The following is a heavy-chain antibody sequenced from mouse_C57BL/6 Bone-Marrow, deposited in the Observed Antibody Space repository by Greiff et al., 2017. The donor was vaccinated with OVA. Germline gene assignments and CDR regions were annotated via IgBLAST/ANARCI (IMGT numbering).Heavy chain of an antibody. CDR3: ARELFYAMDY. J-gene: IGHJ4*01. Sequence: VQLQESGAELARPGASVKLSCKASGYTFTSYGISWVKQRTGQGLEWIGEIYPRSGNTYYNEKFKGKATLTADKSSSTAYMELRSLTSEDSAVYFCARELFYAMDYWGQGTSVTVSS. CDR1: GYTFTSYG. V-gene: IGHV1-81*01. CDR2: IYPRSGNT.